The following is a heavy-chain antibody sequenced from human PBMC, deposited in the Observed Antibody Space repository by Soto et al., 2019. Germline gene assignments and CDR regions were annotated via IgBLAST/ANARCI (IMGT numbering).Heavy chain of an antibody. CDR1: GGSFSGYY. D-gene: IGHD2-2*01. CDR2: INHSGST. CDR3: ARGTRYCSSTSCYALKNYYYYYMDV. Sequence: SETLSLTCAVYGGSFSGYYWSWIRQPPGKGLEWIGEINHSGSTNYNPSLKSRVTISVDTSKNQFSLKLSSVTAADTAVYYCARGTRYCSSTSCYALKNYYYYYMDVWGKGTTVTVSS. J-gene: IGHJ6*03. V-gene: IGHV4-34*01.